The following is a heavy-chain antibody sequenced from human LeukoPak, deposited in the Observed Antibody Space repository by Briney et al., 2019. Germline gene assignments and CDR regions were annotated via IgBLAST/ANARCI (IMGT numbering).Heavy chain of an antibody. CDR1: GYTFTSYG. CDR3: ASAAYYYDSSGYYR. V-gene: IGHV1-18*01. D-gene: IGHD3-22*01. J-gene: IGHJ4*02. Sequence: ASVKVSCKASGYTFTSYGISWVRPAPGQGLEWMGWISAYNGNTNYAQKLQGRVTMTTDTSTSTAYMELRSLRSDDTAVYYCASAAYYYDSSGYYRWGQGTLVTVSS. CDR2: ISAYNGNT.